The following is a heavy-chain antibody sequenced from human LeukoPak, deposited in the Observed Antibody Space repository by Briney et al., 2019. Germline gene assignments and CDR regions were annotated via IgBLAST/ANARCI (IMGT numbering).Heavy chain of an antibody. D-gene: IGHD6-19*01. CDR2: VYYSGST. CDR3: AKGGWYYFDY. Sequence: SETLSLTCTVSGGSISSYYWSWIRQPPGKGLEWIGYVYYSGSTNYNPSLKSRVTISEDTSKNQFSLKLSSVTAADTAVYYCAKGGWYYFDYWGQGTLVTVSS. V-gene: IGHV4-59*08. CDR1: GGSISSYY. J-gene: IGHJ4*02.